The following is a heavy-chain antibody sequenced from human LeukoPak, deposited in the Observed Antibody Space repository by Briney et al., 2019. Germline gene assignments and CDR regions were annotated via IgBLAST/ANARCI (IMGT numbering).Heavy chain of an antibody. CDR2: IRSSGSTM. Sequence: PGGSLRLSCAASGFTFSSYEMNWVRQAPGKGLEWVSYIRSSGSTMYYADSVKGRFTISRDNAKNSLYLQMNSLRAEDTAVYYCARDLLPLSSGYSFVWDTESDQYGMDVWGQGTTVTVSS. CDR3: ARDLLPLSSGYSFVWDTESDQYGMDV. CDR1: GFTFSSYE. V-gene: IGHV3-48*03. J-gene: IGHJ6*02. D-gene: IGHD3-22*01.